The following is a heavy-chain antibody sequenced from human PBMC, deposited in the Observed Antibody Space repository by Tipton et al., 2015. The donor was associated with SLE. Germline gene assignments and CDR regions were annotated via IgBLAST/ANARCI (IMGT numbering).Heavy chain of an antibody. V-gene: IGHV4-59*01. CDR2: IYYSGST. J-gene: IGHJ4*02. D-gene: IGHD6-19*01. Sequence: LRLSCTVSGGSISSYYWSWIRQPPGKGLEWIGYIYYSGSTNYNPSLKSRVTISVDTSKNQSSLKLSSVTAADTAVYYCARLLGPPGYSSALFDYWGQGTLVTVSS. CDR1: GGSISSYY. CDR3: ARLLGPPGYSSALFDY.